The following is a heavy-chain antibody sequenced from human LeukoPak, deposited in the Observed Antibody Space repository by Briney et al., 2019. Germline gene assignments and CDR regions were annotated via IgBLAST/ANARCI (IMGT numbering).Heavy chain of an antibody. Sequence: GRSLRLSCAASGFTFSRYGMHWVRQAPGKGLEWVVVIWAGGNNKYYADSVEGRFTISRDNSKNTLSLEMNSLRVEDTAVYYCVKESGPYGAFDIWGQGTMVTVSS. CDR1: GFTFSRYG. D-gene: IGHD4-17*01. J-gene: IGHJ3*02. V-gene: IGHV3-33*03. CDR3: VKESGPYGAFDI. CDR2: IWAGGNNK.